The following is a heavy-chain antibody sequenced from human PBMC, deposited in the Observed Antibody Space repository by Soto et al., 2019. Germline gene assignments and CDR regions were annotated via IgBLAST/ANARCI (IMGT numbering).Heavy chain of an antibody. CDR3: ARQIYDSDSGPNFQYYFDS. CDR2: MNPNSGNT. D-gene: IGHD3-22*01. Sequence: SVQVSSQASGYTFYDDDIHWGRKAAGHGLEWRGWMNPNSGNTGYAQNCRGRVTMTQNTAIGTAYMELSSLRASDTAMYYCARQIYDSDSGPNFQYYFDSWGQGTLVTVSS. CDR1: GYTFYDDD. J-gene: IGHJ4*02. V-gene: IGHV1-8*02.